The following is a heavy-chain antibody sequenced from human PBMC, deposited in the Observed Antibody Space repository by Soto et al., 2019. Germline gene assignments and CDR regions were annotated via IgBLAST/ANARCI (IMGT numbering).Heavy chain of an antibody. V-gene: IGHV4-59*01. Sequence: SETLSLTCTVSGGSISSYYWSWIRQPPGKGLEWIGYIYYSGSTNYNPSLKSRVTISVDTSKNQFSLKLSSVTAADTAVYYCAREVDLYCSSTSCHPEGYYYYMDVWGKGTTVTVSS. D-gene: IGHD2-2*01. J-gene: IGHJ6*03. CDR2: IYYSGST. CDR1: GGSISSYY. CDR3: AREVDLYCSSTSCHPEGYYYYMDV.